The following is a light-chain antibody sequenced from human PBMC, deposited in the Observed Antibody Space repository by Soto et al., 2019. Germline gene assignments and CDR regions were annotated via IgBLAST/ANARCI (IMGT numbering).Light chain of an antibody. J-gene: IGLJ1*01. V-gene: IGLV2-14*01. CDR3: CSYSSSSTLVYV. CDR2: DVS. Sequence: QCVLTQPASVSGSPGQSITISCTGTSSDIGGYNYVSWYQQFPGKAPKLMIFDVSNRPSGISSRFSGSRSDNTASLTISGVQAEDDADYYCCSYSSSSTLVYVFGTGTKVTVL. CDR1: SSDIGGYNY.